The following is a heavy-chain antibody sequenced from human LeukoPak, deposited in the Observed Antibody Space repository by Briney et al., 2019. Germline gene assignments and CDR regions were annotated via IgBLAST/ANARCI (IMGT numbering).Heavy chain of an antibody. Sequence: SVKVSCKASGGTFSSYAISWVRQAPGQGLEWMGGIIPIFGTANYAQKFQGRVTITADESTSTAYMELGSLRSEDTAVYYCARGLDSSGWRGSGYWGQGTLVTVSS. V-gene: IGHV1-69*13. CDR3: ARGLDSSGWRGSGY. CDR2: IIPIFGTA. CDR1: GGTFSSYA. J-gene: IGHJ4*02. D-gene: IGHD6-19*01.